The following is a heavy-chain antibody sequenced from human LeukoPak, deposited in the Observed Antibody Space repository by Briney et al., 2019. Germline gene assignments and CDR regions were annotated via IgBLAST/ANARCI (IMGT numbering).Heavy chain of an antibody. V-gene: IGHV4-4*07. J-gene: IGHJ4*02. Sequence: TSETLSLTCTVSGGSISSYYWSWIRQPAGKGLEWIGRIYTSGSTNYNPSLKSRVTMSVDTSKNQFSLKLSSVTAADTAVYYCARILLWFGELLFDYWGQGTLVTVSS. CDR3: ARILLWFGELLFDY. CDR1: GGSISSYY. D-gene: IGHD3-10*01. CDR2: IYTSGST.